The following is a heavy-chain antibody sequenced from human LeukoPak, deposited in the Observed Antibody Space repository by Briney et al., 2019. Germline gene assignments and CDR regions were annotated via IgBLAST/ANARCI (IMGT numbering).Heavy chain of an antibody. V-gene: IGHV4-38-2*02. D-gene: IGHD2-2*01. J-gene: IGHJ5*02. CDR1: GYSISSGYY. CDR3: AGEGSGYWNSTSWWAEVDP. Sequence: SETLSLTCTVSGYSISSGYYWGWIRQPPGKGLEWIGSIYHSGSTYYNPSLKSRVPISVDTSKNQFSLKLSSVTAANTAGYYWAGEGSGYWNSTSWWAEVDPWGQGTLVTVSS. CDR2: IYHSGST.